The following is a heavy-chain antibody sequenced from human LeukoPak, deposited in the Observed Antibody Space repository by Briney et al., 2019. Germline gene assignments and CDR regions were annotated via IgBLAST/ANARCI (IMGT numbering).Heavy chain of an antibody. V-gene: IGHV3-15*01. CDR1: GFTFINAW. J-gene: IGHJ4*02. D-gene: IGHD3-10*01. CDR3: VGSYLGY. Sequence: GGSLRLSCAASGFTFINAWMTWVRQAPGKGLEWVGRIKSTPEGGATDYAAPVKGRFIISRDDSKNALYLQMNSLTAEDTAVYYCVGSYLGYWGQGTLVTVSS. CDR2: IKSTPEGGAT.